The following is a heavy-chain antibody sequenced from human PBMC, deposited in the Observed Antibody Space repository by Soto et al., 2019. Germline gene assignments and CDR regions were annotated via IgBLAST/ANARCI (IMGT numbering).Heavy chain of an antibody. Sequence: SSETLSLTCTVSGGSISSDYWSWIRQPPGKGLEWIGYISYSGNTNYNPSLKSLVTISVDTSKKQFSLKLRSVTAADTAVYYRARVLSGSSLFDYWGQGMLVTVSS. V-gene: IGHV4-59*01. J-gene: IGHJ4*02. CDR3: ARVLSGSSLFDY. D-gene: IGHD1-26*01. CDR2: ISYSGNT. CDR1: GGSISSDY.